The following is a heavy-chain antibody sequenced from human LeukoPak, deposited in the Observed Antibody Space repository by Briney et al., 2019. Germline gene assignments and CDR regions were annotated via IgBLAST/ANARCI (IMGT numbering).Heavy chain of an antibody. J-gene: IGHJ4*02. V-gene: IGHV3-21*01. CDR3: ARDRLGYCSGGSCYPTTTFSFDY. CDR1: GFTFSSYS. Sequence: PGGSLRLSCAASGFTFSSYSMNWVRQAPGKGLEWVSSISSSSSYIYYADSVKGRFTISRDNSKNTLYLQMNSLRAEDTAVYYCARDRLGYCSGGSCYPTTTFSFDYWGQGTLVTVSS. D-gene: IGHD2-15*01. CDR2: ISSSSSYI.